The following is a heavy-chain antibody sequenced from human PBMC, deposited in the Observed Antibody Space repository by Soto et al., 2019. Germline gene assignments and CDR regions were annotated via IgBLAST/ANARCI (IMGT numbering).Heavy chain of an antibody. V-gene: IGHV4-4*02. CDR1: GGSISSSNW. CDR3: ARVSCHDYYYYGMDV. D-gene: IGHD1-1*01. CDR2: IYHSGST. Sequence: QVQLQESGPGLVKPSGTLSLTCAVSGGSISSSNWWSWVRQPPGKGLEWIGEIYHSGSTNYNPSLKRRVTISVDKSKNQCSLKLSSVTAADTAVYYCARVSCHDYYYYGMDVWGQGTTVTVSS. J-gene: IGHJ6*02.